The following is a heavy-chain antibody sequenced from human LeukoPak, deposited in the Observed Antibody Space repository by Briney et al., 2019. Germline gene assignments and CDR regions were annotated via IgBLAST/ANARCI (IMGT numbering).Heavy chain of an antibody. V-gene: IGHV4-38-2*02. CDR1: GYSIISDYC. Sequence: PSETLSLTCTVSGYSIISDYCWGWIRQSPGKGLEWIGSVYHSGSTHYNPSLRRRVTMSVDTSKNQFSLKLNSVTAADTAVYYCARNTSGHSFEYWGEGTLVTVSS. CDR3: ARNTSGHSFEY. CDR2: VYHSGST. D-gene: IGHD6-19*01. J-gene: IGHJ4*02.